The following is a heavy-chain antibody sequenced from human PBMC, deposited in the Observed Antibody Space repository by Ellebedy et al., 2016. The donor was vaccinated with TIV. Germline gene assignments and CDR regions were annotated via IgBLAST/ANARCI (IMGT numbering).Heavy chain of an antibody. CDR2: ISTNGGGI. J-gene: IGHJ5*02. CDR1: GFTFSTYA. D-gene: IGHD3-9*01. CDR3: ARDDWGPAGP. Sequence: GESLKISCSASGFTFSTYAMHWVRQAPGKGLEYVSGISTNGGGIYYADSVKGRFTISRDNAKNSLYLQMNSLRAEDTAVYYCARDDWGPAGPWGQGTLVTVSS. V-gene: IGHV3-64*04.